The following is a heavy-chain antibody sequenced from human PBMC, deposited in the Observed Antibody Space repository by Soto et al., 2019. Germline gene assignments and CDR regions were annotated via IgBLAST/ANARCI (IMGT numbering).Heavy chain of an antibody. CDR3: ARGDSSSWTAPDGRDV. Sequence: PGGSLRLSCAASGFTVSSNYMSWVRQAPGKGLEWVSVIYSGGSTYYADSVKGRFTISRDNSKNTLYLQMNSLRAEDTAVYYCARGDSSSWTAPDGRDVWGQGTTVTVSS. CDR2: IYSGGST. J-gene: IGHJ6*02. D-gene: IGHD6-13*01. V-gene: IGHV3-53*01. CDR1: GFTVSSNY.